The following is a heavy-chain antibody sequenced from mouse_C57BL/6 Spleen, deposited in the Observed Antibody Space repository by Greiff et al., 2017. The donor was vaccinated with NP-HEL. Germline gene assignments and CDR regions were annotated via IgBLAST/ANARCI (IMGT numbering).Heavy chain of an antibody. CDR3: ASQLGGFYYFDY. V-gene: IGHV3-6*01. D-gene: IGHD4-1*02. CDR2: ISYDGSN. J-gene: IGHJ2*01. Sequence: EVKLQESGPGLVKPSQSLSLTCSVTGYSITSGYYWNWIRQFPGNKLEWMGYISYDGSNNYNPSLKNRISITRDTSKNQFFLKLNSVTTEDTATYYCASQLGGFYYFDYWGQGTTLTVSS. CDR1: GYSITSGYY.